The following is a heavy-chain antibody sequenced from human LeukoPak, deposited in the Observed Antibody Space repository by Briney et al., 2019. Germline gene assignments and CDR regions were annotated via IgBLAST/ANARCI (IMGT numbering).Heavy chain of an antibody. CDR1: GFTFSSYA. V-gene: IGHV3-23*01. CDR3: AKDVLSISPRGYMDV. D-gene: IGHD2/OR15-2a*01. CDR2: ISGSGGST. Sequence: QSGGSLRLSCAASGFTFSSYAMSWVRQAPGKGLEWVSAISGSGGSTYYADSVKGRFTISRDNSKNTLYPQMNSLRAEDTAVYYCAKDVLSISPRGYMDVWGKGTTVTVSS. J-gene: IGHJ6*03.